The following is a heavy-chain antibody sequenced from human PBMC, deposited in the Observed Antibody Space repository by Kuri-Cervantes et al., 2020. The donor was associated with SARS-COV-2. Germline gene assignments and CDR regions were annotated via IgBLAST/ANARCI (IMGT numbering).Heavy chain of an antibody. Sequence: SETLSLTCAVSGYSISSGYYWGWIRQPPGKGLEWIGRFYHSGNTYYNPSLKSRVTISVDTSKNQFSLNLISVTAADTAVYYCARLGGYRSGYNWFDPWGQGTLVTVSS. V-gene: IGHV4-38-2*01. J-gene: IGHJ5*02. CDR1: GYSISSGYY. CDR3: ARLGGYRSGYNWFDP. D-gene: IGHD5-18*01. CDR2: FYHSGNT.